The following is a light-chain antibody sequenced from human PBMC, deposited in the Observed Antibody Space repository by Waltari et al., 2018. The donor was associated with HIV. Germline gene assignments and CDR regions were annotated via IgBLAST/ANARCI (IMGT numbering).Light chain of an antibody. V-gene: IGLV1-44*01. CDR3: ASWYDSLKGPV. Sequence: QSVLTQPPSTSGTPGQSVTISCSGSSSNIGSNTVSWFQQLPGKAPKVLIYGKNQRPSGVPDRVSGSKSGTSASLAIGGLQSEDEADYYCASWYDSLKGPVFGGGTTLTVL. J-gene: IGLJ2*01. CDR2: GKN. CDR1: SSNIGSNT.